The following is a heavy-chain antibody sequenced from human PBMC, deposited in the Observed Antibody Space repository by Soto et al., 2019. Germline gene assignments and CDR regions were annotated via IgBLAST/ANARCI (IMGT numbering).Heavy chain of an antibody. V-gene: IGHV5-51*01. J-gene: IGHJ6*02. CDR3: ARAEYSISWYVSRLTADYYYCMDV. CDR1: GYSFTSYW. Sequence: GESLKISCKGSGYSFTSYWIGWVRQMPGKGLEWMGIIYPGDSDTRYSPSFQGQVTISADKSISTAYLQWSSLKASDTAMYYCARAEYSISWYVSRLTADYYYCMDVWRQGTTVTGS. D-gene: IGHD6-13*01. CDR2: IYPGDSDT.